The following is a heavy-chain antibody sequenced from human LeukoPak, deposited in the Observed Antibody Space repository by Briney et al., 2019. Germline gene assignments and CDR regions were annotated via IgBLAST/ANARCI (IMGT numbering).Heavy chain of an antibody. Sequence: GASVKVSCKASGYTFTGYYMHWVRQAPGQGLEWMGWINPNSGGTNYAQKFQGRVTMTRDTSISTAYMELSRLRSDDTAVYYCARDGITMVRGVIITSHFDYWGQGTLVAVSS. CDR2: INPNSGGT. D-gene: IGHD3-10*01. V-gene: IGHV1-2*02. CDR3: ARDGITMVRGVIITSHFDY. J-gene: IGHJ4*02. CDR1: GYTFTGYY.